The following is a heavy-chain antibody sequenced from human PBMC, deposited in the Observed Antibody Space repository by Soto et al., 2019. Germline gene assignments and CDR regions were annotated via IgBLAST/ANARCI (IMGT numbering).Heavy chain of an antibody. CDR3: ARIAVAGTGWTLYGMDV. V-gene: IGHV2-70*01. Sequence: SGPTLVNPTQTLTLTCTFSGFSLSTSGMCVSWIRQPPGKALEWLALIDWDDDKYYSTSLKTRLTISRDTSKNQVGLTMTNMDPVDTATYYCARIAVAGTGWTLYGMDVWGQGTTVTVSS. CDR2: IDWDDDK. D-gene: IGHD6-19*01. CDR1: GFSLSTSGMC. J-gene: IGHJ6*02.